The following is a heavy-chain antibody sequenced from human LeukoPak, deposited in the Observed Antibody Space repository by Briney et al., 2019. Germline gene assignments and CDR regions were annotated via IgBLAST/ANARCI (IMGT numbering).Heavy chain of an antibody. CDR2: LSGYTGHT. J-gene: IGHJ4*02. V-gene: IGHV1-18*04. Sequence: ASVKVSCKASGYTFTSYGINWVRQAPGQGLEWLGWLSGYTGHTNYVQKIQVRVTMTTDTSTNTAYMELRSLRSDDTAVYYCARGPGIAVAGVFDYWGQGSLVTVSS. D-gene: IGHD6-19*01. CDR1: GYTFTSYG. CDR3: ARGPGIAVAGVFDY.